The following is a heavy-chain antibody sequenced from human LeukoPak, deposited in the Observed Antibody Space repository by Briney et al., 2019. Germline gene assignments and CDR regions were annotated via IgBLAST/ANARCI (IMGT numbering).Heavy chain of an antibody. Sequence: GGSLRLSCTASGFTFSSYSMNWVRQAPGKGLEWVSYISGSTTTIYYADSVKGRFTISRDNPQNTVYLQMNSLRAEDSALYYCTRFGDYGEYWGQGTLVTVSS. CDR3: TRFGDYGEY. CDR2: ISGSTTTI. CDR1: GFTFSSYS. J-gene: IGHJ4*02. V-gene: IGHV3-48*01. D-gene: IGHD3-10*01.